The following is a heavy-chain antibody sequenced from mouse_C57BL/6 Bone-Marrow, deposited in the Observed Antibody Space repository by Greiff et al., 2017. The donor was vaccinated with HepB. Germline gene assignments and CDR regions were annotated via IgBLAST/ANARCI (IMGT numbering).Heavy chain of an antibody. J-gene: IGHJ1*03. Sequence: EVQLQESGGGLVKPGGSLKLSCAASGFTFSSYAMSWVRQTPEKRLEWVATISDGGSYTYYPDNVKGRFTISRDNAKNNLYLQMSHLKSEDTAMYYCAREYFDVWGTGTTVTGSS. V-gene: IGHV5-4*01. CDR3: AREYFDV. CDR2: ISDGGSYT. CDR1: GFTFSSYA.